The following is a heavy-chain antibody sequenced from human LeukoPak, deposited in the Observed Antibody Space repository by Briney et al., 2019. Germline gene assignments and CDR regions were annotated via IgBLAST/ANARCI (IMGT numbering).Heavy chain of an antibody. CDR1: GFTFSSFA. V-gene: IGHV3-23*01. CDR3: AKRTTGTFDY. D-gene: IGHD1-1*01. CDR2: ITGNT. J-gene: IGHJ4*02. Sequence: GGSLRLSCTASGFTFSSFAMSWVRQAPGKGLEWVSTITGNTFYADSVKGRFTISRDNSKNTVYLQMNSLRADDTALYYCAKRTTGTFDYWGQGTLVTVSS.